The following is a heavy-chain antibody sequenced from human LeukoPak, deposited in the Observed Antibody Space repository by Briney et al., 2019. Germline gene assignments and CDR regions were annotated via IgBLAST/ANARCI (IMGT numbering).Heavy chain of an antibody. CDR1: GGSISSYY. Sequence: SETLSLTCTVSGGSISSYYWSWIRQPAGKGLEWIGRIYTSGSTNYNPSLTSRVTMSVDTSKNQFSLKLSSVTAADTAVYYCARAPYYYDSSGYYKAFDIWGQGTMVTVSS. CDR2: IYTSGST. V-gene: IGHV4-4*07. D-gene: IGHD3-22*01. CDR3: ARAPYYYDSSGYYKAFDI. J-gene: IGHJ3*02.